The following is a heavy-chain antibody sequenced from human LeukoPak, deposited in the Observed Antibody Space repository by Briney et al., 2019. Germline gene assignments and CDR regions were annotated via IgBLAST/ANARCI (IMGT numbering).Heavy chain of an antibody. V-gene: IGHV3-7*01. CDR3: ARQRWLQFYYYMDV. Sequence: GGSLRLSCAASGSTFSSYWMSWVRQAPGKGLEWVANIKQDGSEKYYVDSVKGRFTISRDNAKNSLYLQMNSLRAEDTAVYYCARQRWLQFYYYMDVWGKGTTVTVSS. D-gene: IGHD5-24*01. CDR2: IKQDGSEK. CDR1: GSTFSSYW. J-gene: IGHJ6*03.